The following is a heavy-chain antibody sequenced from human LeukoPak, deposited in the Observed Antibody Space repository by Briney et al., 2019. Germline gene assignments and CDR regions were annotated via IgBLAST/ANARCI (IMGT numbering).Heavy chain of an antibody. CDR2: IYTSGST. CDR1: GGSISSYY. CDR3: ARGRGYGLYYYYYGMDV. Sequence: SETLSLTCTVSGGSISSYYWSWIRQPAGKGLEWIGRIYTSGSTNYNPSLKCRVTMSVDTSKNQFSLKLSSVTAADTAVYYCARGRGYGLYYYYYGMDVWGQGTTVTVSS. V-gene: IGHV4-4*07. D-gene: IGHD5-18*01. J-gene: IGHJ6*02.